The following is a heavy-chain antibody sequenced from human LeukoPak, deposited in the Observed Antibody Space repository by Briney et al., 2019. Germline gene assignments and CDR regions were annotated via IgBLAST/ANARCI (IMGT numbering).Heavy chain of an antibody. Sequence: SQTLSLTCTVSGGSISSGGYYWSWIRQPPGKGLEWIGSIYYSGSTYYNPSLKSRVTISVDTSKNQFSLKLSSVTAADTAVYYCARDRLPYYYDSSGYYTWFDPWGQGTLVTVSS. D-gene: IGHD3-22*01. CDR3: ARDRLPYYYDSSGYYTWFDP. CDR2: IYYSGST. V-gene: IGHV4-39*07. CDR1: GGSISSGGYY. J-gene: IGHJ5*02.